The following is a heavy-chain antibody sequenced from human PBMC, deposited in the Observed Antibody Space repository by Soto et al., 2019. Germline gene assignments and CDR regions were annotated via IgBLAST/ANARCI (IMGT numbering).Heavy chain of an antibody. CDR1: GFTFTSSA. D-gene: IGHD3-3*01. CDR2: IVVCSGNT. CDR3: VASRGSRRFLEWLPARGGYYYMDV. Sequence: QMQLVQSGPEVKKPGTSVKVSCKASGFTFTSSAMQWVRQARGQRLEWVGWIVVCSGNTNYAEKFQERVTITRDMTTSTAYRELGSLRSEDTAVYYCVASRGSRRFLEWLPARGGYYYMDVLGKGTTVPVSS. J-gene: IGHJ6*03. V-gene: IGHV1-58*02.